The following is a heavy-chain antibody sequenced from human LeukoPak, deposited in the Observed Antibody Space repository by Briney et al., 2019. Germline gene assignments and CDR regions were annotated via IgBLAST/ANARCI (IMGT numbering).Heavy chain of an antibody. CDR3: ARDHTSARTPGGMDV. D-gene: IGHD2-2*01. J-gene: IGHJ6*02. CDR2: ISAYNGNT. V-gene: IGHV1-18*01. Sequence: ASVKVSCKASGYTFTSYGISWMRQAPGQGLEWMGWISAYNGNTNYAQKLQGRVTMTTDTSTSTAYMELRSLRSDDTAVYYCARDHTSARTPGGMDVWGQGTTVAVSS. CDR1: GYTFTSYG.